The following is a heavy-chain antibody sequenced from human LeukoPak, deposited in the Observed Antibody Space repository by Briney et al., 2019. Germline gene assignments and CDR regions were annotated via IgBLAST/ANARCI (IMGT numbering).Heavy chain of an antibody. Sequence: SETLSLTCAVYGGSFSGYYWSWIRQPPGKGLEWIGEINHSGSTNYNPSLKSRVTISVDTSKNQFSLKLSSVTAADTAVYYCARGPQKYQLLSHYHYHGMDVWGQGTTVTVSS. CDR1: GGSFSGYY. CDR3: ARGPQKYQLLSHYHYHGMDV. D-gene: IGHD2-2*01. J-gene: IGHJ6*02. V-gene: IGHV4-34*01. CDR2: INHSGST.